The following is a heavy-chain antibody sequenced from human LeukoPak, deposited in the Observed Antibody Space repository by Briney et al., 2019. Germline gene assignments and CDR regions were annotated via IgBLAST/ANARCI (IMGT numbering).Heavy chain of an antibody. J-gene: IGHJ4*02. D-gene: IGHD2-2*01. CDR3: ARRGYCSSTSCYLQGLRGRYYFDY. CDR1: GGSFSGYY. Sequence: SETLSLTCAVYGGSFSGYYWSWIRQPPGKGLEWIGEINHSGSTNYNPSLKSRVTISVDTSKNQFSLKLSSVTAADTAVYYCARRGYCSSTSCYLQGLRGRYYFDYWGQGTLVTVSS. CDR2: INHSGST. V-gene: IGHV4-34*01.